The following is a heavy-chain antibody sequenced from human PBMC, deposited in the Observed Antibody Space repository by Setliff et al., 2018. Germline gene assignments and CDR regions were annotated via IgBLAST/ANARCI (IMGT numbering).Heavy chain of an antibody. CDR2: IYPGNADT. CDR1: GYSFTDYW. Sequence: GESLKISCKGSGYSFTDYWIAWVRQTPGKGLEWMGTIYPGNADTRYSPSFQGQVTISTDTSINTDFLQWNNLKASDTAVYYCARRGERFFNWFDPWGQGTLVTVSS. D-gene: IGHD2-21*01. CDR3: ARRGERFFNWFDP. V-gene: IGHV5-51*01. J-gene: IGHJ5*02.